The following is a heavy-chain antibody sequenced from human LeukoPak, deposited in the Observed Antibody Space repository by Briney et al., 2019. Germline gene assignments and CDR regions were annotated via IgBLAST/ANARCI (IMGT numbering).Heavy chain of an antibody. CDR1: GFTFSSYW. V-gene: IGHV3-74*01. Sequence: GGSPRLSCAASGFTFSSYWMHWVRQAPGKGLVWVSRINSDGSSTNYADSVKGRFTISRDNDKNTLSLQMNSLRAEDTAVYYCARSRDTTGTTTLDPWGQGSLVIVSS. CDR3: ARSRDTTGTTTLDP. D-gene: IGHD1-1*01. J-gene: IGHJ5*02. CDR2: INSDGSST.